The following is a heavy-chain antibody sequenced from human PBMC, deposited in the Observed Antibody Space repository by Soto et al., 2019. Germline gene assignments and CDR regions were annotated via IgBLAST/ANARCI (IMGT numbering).Heavy chain of an antibody. CDR1: GYTFTTYG. D-gene: IGHD2-2*01. CDR3: ARHAGSSCSITSCESSLGHNWFDP. J-gene: IGHJ5*02. V-gene: IGHV1-18*01. CDR2: ISAYSGNT. Sequence: QVQLVQSGAEVKKPGASVKVSCKASGYTFTTYGISWERQAPGQGLEWMGWISAYSGNTNFAQKCRGRLSMTTDTSTSTVYMELGPLTSDDTAVYYCARHAGSSCSITSCESSLGHNWFDPWGQGTLVTVSS.